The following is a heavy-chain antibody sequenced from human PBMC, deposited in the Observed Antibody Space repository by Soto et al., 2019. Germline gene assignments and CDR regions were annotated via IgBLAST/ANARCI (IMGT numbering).Heavy chain of an antibody. CDR1: GFTFSSYA. CDR3: ASRGGILRFLEWLSQYDDY. CDR2: ISGSGGST. J-gene: IGHJ4*02. V-gene: IGHV3-23*01. Sequence: GGSLRLSCAASGFTFSSYAMSWVRQAPGKGLEWVSAISGSGGSTYYADSVKGRFTISRDNSKNTLYLQMNSLRAEDTAVYYCASRGGILRFLEWLSQYDDYWGQGTQVTVSS. D-gene: IGHD3-3*01.